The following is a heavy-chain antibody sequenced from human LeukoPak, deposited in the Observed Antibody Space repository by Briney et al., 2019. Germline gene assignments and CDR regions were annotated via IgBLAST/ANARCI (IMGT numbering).Heavy chain of an antibody. V-gene: IGHV1-18*01. D-gene: IGHD6-19*01. J-gene: IGHJ3*02. Sequence: ASVKVSCKASGYTFTSYGISWVRQAPGQGLEWMGWISAYNGNTNYAQKLQGRVTMTTDTSTSTAYMELRSLRSDDTAVYYCARDAAHCSGRIRAFDIWGQGTMVTVSS. CDR1: GYTFTSYG. CDR3: ARDAAHCSGRIRAFDI. CDR2: ISAYNGNT.